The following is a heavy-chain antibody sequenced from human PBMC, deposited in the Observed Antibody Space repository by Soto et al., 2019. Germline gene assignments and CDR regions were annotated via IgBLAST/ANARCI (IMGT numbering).Heavy chain of an antibody. D-gene: IGHD3-3*01. CDR1: GFTFSSYA. CDR2: ISGSGGST. J-gene: IGHJ4*02. V-gene: IGHV3-23*01. Sequence: PGGSLRLSCAASGFTFSSYAMSWVRQAPGKGLEWVSAISGSGGSTYYADSVKGRFTISRDNSKNTLYLQMNSLRAEDTAVYYCAKDESRYDFSRGDSGLDYWGQATLVTVSS. CDR3: AKDESRYDFSRGDSGLDY.